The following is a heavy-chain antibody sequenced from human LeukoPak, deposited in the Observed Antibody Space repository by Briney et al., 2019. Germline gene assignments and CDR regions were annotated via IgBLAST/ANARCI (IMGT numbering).Heavy chain of an antibody. CDR2: IYTSGST. V-gene: IGHV4-4*07. D-gene: IGHD6-13*01. Sequence: PSETLSLTCTVSGGSISSYYWSWIRQPAGKGLEWIGRIYTSGSTNYNPSLKSRVTMSVDTSKNQFSLKLSSVTAADTAVYYCAREGSSRYRPTYDAFDIWGQGTMVTVSS. CDR3: AREGSSRYRPTYDAFDI. J-gene: IGHJ3*02. CDR1: GGSISSYY.